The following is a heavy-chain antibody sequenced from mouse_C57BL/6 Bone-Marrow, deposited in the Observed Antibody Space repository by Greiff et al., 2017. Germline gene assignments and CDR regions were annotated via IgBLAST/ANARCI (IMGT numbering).Heavy chain of an antibody. Sequence: QVQLQQPGAELVKPGASVKMSCKASGYTFTSYWITWVKQRPGQGLEWIGDIYPGSGSTNYNEKFKSKATLTVDTSSSTAYMQLSSLTSEDSAVYYCARSDYTKGGYYAMDYWGQGTSVTVSS. CDR2: IYPGSGST. V-gene: IGHV1-55*01. J-gene: IGHJ4*01. D-gene: IGHD2-12*01. CDR1: GYTFTSYW. CDR3: ARSDYTKGGYYAMDY.